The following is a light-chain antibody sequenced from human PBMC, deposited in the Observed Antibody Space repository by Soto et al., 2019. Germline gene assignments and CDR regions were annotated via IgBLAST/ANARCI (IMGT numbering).Light chain of an antibody. J-gene: IGLJ2*01. CDR2: SDN. CDR3: ATWDDSLGHPV. Sequence: QPVLTQPPSASGTPGQRVTISCSGSNSNIGGNPVNWYHHLPGTAPKLLMYSDNQRPSGVPVRISGSRSGTSASLAITGLQSDDEGHYYCATWDDSLGHPVFGGGTKLTVL. V-gene: IGLV1-44*01. CDR1: NSNIGGNP.